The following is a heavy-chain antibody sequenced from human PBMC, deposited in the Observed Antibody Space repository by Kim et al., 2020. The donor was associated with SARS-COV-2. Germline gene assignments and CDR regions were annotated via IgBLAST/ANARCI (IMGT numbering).Heavy chain of an antibody. Sequence: GGSLRLSCAASGFTFSSYAMHWVRQAPGKGLEWVAVISYDGSNKYYADSVKGRFTISRDNSKNTLYLQMNSLRAEDTAVYYCASSIPEYQLLYVPFDYWGQGTLVTVSS. V-gene: IGHV3-30-3*01. CDR3: ASSIPEYQLLYVPFDY. J-gene: IGHJ4*02. CDR2: ISYDGSNK. D-gene: IGHD2-2*02. CDR1: GFTFSSYA.